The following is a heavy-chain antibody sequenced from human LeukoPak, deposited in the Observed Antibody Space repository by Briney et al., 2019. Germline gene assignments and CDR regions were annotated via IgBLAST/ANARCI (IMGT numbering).Heavy chain of an antibody. J-gene: IGHJ4*02. Sequence: GASVKVSCKASGYTFTSYAMNWVRQAPGQGLEWMGWISAYNGNTNYAQKLQGRVTMTTDTSTSTAYMELRSLRSDDTAVYYCARGRTYYYGSGSYYPYYFDYWGQGTLVTVSS. CDR3: ARGRTYYYGSGSYYPYYFDY. D-gene: IGHD3-10*01. V-gene: IGHV1-18*01. CDR1: GYTFTSYA. CDR2: ISAYNGNT.